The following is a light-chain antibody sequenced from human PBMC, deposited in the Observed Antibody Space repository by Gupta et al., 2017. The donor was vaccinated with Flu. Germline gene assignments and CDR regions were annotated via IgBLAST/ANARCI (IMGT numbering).Light chain of an antibody. Sequence: EIVMTQSPATLSVSPGERATLSCRASQSVSSNLAWYQQKPGQAPRLRISGASTRATGTPVRFIGSGSGTEXTLTISXRQSEDFAVYYCQQYIYGPLYSFGXGTKLEIK. CDR3: QQYIYGPLYS. CDR1: QSVSSN. V-gene: IGKV3-15*01. J-gene: IGKJ2*03. CDR2: GAS.